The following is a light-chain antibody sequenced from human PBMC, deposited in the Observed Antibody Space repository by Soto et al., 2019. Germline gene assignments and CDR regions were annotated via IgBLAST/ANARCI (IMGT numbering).Light chain of an antibody. CDR3: GTWDSSLSAGV. J-gene: IGLJ2*01. CDR2: DNN. CDR1: SSNIENNY. V-gene: IGLV1-51*01. Sequence: QSVLTQPPSVSAAPGQTVTISCAGSSSNIENNYVSWYQQLPGTAPKLLIYDNNKRPSGIPDRFSGSKSGTSATLGITGLQTGDEADYYCGTWDSSLSAGVFGGGTKVTVL.